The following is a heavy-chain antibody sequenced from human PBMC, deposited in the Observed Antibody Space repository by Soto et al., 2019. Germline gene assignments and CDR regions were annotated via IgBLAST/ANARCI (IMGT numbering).Heavy chain of an antibody. V-gene: IGHV3-11*05. D-gene: IGHD3-16*01. J-gene: IGHJ4*02. CDR2: ISSGSSYT. CDR1: GFTFSDYY. CDR3: ARDSRGTWGYYFDY. Sequence: QVQLVESGGGLVKPGGSLRLSCAASGFTFSDYYMSWIRQAPGKGLEWVSYISSGSSYTNYADSVKGRFTISRDNAKNSLYLQMNSLRAEDTAVYYCARDSRGTWGYYFDYWGQGTLVTVSS.